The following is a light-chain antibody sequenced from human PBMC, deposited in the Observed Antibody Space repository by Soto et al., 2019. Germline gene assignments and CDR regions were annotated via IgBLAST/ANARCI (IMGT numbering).Light chain of an antibody. Sequence: QSALTQPASVSGSPGQSITISCTGTSSDVGLYNLVSWYQQLPGKAPKLIIYEVKERPSGISDRFSGSKSGNTASLTISGLQDEDEADYYCCSYVGSSILMFGGGTKLTVL. CDR2: EVK. CDR3: CSYVGSSILM. CDR1: SSDVGLYNL. J-gene: IGLJ3*02. V-gene: IGLV2-23*02.